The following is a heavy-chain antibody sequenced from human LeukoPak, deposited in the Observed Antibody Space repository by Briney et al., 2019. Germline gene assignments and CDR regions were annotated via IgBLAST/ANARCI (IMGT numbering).Heavy chain of an antibody. CDR3: ARMSPYCSNGVCSWVDY. CDR1: GLTFNHAW. CDR2: ISSNGGGT. Sequence: PGGSLRLSCAASGLTFNHAWMSWVRQAPGKGLEYVSAISSNGGGTYYADSVKGRFTISRDNSKNTLYLQMGSLRAEDMAVYYCARMSPYCSNGVCSWVDYWGQGTLVTVSS. J-gene: IGHJ4*02. D-gene: IGHD2-8*01. V-gene: IGHV3-64*02.